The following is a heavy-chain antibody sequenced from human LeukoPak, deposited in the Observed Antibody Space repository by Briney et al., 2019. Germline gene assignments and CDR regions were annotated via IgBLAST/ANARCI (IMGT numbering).Heavy chain of an antibody. CDR1: GYTFSTYG. CDR3: ARNAGSYFEFAP. CDR2: ISGNSGKT. Sequence: EASVKVSCKTSGYTFSTYGLSWVRQAPGRGLEWMGWISGNSGKTHYAQKFQDRVTLTTDTSSTTAFMELRSLRSDDTAMYYCARNAGSYFEFAPWGQGTLVTVSS. J-gene: IGHJ5*02. D-gene: IGHD1-26*01. V-gene: IGHV1-18*01.